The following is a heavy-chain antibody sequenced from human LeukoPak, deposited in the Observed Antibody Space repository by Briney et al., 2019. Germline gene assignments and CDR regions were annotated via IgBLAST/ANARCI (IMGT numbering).Heavy chain of an antibody. CDR3: TRDQGWEFASGLNWFDP. J-gene: IGHJ5*02. V-gene: IGHV3-74*01. Sequence: PGGSLRLSCAASGFSFSNYWLHWVRQAPGKGLVWVSRINSDGSSTTYADSVKGRFTISRDNAKNTLFLEMNSLRAEDTAVYYCTRDQGWEFASGLNWFDPWGQGTLVTVSS. CDR2: INSDGSST. CDR1: GFSFSNYW. D-gene: IGHD3-10*01.